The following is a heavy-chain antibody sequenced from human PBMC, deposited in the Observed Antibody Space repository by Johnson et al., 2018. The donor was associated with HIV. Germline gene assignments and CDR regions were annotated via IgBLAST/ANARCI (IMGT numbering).Heavy chain of an antibody. J-gene: IGHJ3*02. V-gene: IGHV3-13*01. CDR3: AKVLYDCWSGYYGAFDI. CDR1: GFTFSSYD. CDR2: IGTAGDT. D-gene: IGHD3-3*01. Sequence: MLLVESGGGLVQPGGSLRLSCAASGFTFSSYDMHWVRQATGKGLEWVSAIGTAGDTYYPGSVKGRFTISRENAKNSLYLQMNSLRAGDTALYYCAKVLYDCWSGYYGAFDIWGQGTMVTVSS.